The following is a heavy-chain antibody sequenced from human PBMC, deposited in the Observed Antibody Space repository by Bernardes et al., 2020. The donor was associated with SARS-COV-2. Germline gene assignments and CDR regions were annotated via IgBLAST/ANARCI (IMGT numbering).Heavy chain of an antibody. CDR3: ALPGGDYGDF. CDR2: IVVGSGNT. J-gene: IGHJ4*02. CDR1: RFPFTNSS. Sequence: SVKVSCMASRFPFTNSSVQWVRQARGQRLEWIGWIVVGSGNTDYAEKFQKRVTITRDMSTSTAYMELSSLTSEDTAMYYCALPGGDYGDFWGQGTLVTVSS. D-gene: IGHD4-17*01. V-gene: IGHV1-58*01.